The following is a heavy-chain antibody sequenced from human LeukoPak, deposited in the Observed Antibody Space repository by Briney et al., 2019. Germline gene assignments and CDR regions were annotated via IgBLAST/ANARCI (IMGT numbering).Heavy chain of an antibody. CDR1: GGTFSSYA. Sequence: VASVKVSCKASGGTFSSYAISWVRQAPGQGLEWMGGIIPIFGTANYAQKFQGRVTITADESTSTAYMELSSLRSEDTAVYYCARDHSGYLDYWGQGTLVTVSS. CDR3: ARDHSGYLDY. CDR2: IIPIFGTA. D-gene: IGHD5-12*01. V-gene: IGHV1-69*13. J-gene: IGHJ4*02.